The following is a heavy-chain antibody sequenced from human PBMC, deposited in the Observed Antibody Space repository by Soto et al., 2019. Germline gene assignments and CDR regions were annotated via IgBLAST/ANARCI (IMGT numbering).Heavy chain of an antibody. V-gene: IGHV4-31*03. Sequence: QVQLQESGPGLVKPSQTLSLTCTVSGGSISSGSYYWSWIRQLPGKGVEWIGYIYYSGSTYYYPSLKCRVTMSVDTSKNQFSLKLNSVTAADTAVYYCATRTDYYYGSGSLGGMDVWGQGTTVTVSS. D-gene: IGHD3-10*01. J-gene: IGHJ6*02. CDR3: ATRTDYYYGSGSLGGMDV. CDR1: GGSISSGSYY. CDR2: IYYSGST.